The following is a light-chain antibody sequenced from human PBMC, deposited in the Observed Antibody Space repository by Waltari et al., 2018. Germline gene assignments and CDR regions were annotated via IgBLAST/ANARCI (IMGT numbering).Light chain of an antibody. CDR3: QSYESSDVV. CDR1: SGSVTSNY. CDR2: EDN. V-gene: IGLV6-57*03. J-gene: IGLJ2*01. Sequence: NFMLTQPHSVSESPGKTVTISCTRSSGSVTSNYVQWYQQRPGSAPTTVIYEDNQRPSGVPDRFSGSLDRSSNSASLTISGLTTEDEAAYYCQSYESSDVVFGGGTILTVL.